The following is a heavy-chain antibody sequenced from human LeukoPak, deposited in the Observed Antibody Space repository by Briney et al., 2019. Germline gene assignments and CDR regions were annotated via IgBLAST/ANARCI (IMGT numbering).Heavy chain of an antibody. Sequence: GGSLRLSCSASGFTFSSYAMHWVRQAPGKGLEHVSAISSNGDSTYYADSVKGRFTISRDNAKNSLYLQMNSLRAEDTAVYYCARSEGYCTNGVCSYGMDVWGQGTTVTVSS. J-gene: IGHJ6*02. CDR2: ISSNGDST. D-gene: IGHD2-8*01. V-gene: IGHV3-64*04. CDR1: GFTFSSYA. CDR3: ARSEGYCTNGVCSYGMDV.